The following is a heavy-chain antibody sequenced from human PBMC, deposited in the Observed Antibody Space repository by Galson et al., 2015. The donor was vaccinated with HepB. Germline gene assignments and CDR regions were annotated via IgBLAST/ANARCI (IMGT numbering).Heavy chain of an antibody. CDR3: AKAQVVVVPAAVNWFDP. Sequence: SLRLSCAASGFTFSSYAMSWVRQAPGKGLEWVSAISGSGGSTYYADSVKGRFTISRDNSKNTLYLQMNSLRAEDTAVYYCAKAQVVVVPAAVNWFDPWGQGTLVTVSS. CDR2: ISGSGGST. D-gene: IGHD2-2*01. CDR1: GFTFSSYA. V-gene: IGHV3-23*01. J-gene: IGHJ5*02.